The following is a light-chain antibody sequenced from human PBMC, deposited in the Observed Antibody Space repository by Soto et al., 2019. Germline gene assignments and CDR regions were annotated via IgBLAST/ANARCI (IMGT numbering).Light chain of an antibody. CDR1: QDMSKY. V-gene: IGKV1-16*01. Sequence: DIQKHQSSSSLATSVGDRVTINCQESQDMSKYLNGYQHKPGAAPKLLIFGASNLESGVPSRFSGSRSGTEFTLTINSLQPDDFATYYCQHDNSYSKAFGQGIKVDI. CDR3: QHDNSYSKA. J-gene: IGKJ1*01. CDR2: GAS.